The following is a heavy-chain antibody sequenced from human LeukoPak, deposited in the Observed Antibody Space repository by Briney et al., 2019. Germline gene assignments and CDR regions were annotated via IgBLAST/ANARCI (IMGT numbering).Heavy chain of an antibody. V-gene: IGHV4-39*07. CDR3: ARGVSCTNGVCYPDYYYYMDV. J-gene: IGHJ6*03. CDR2: IYYSGST. Sequence: SETLSLTCTVSGGSISSSSYYWGWIRQPPGKGLEWIGSIYYSGSTYYNPSLKSRVPISVDTSKNQFSLKLSSVTAADTAVYYCARGVSCTNGVCYPDYYYYMDVWGKGTTVTVSS. CDR1: GGSISSSSYY. D-gene: IGHD2-8*01.